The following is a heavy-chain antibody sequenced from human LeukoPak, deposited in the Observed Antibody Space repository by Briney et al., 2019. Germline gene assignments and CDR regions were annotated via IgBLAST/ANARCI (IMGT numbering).Heavy chain of an antibody. CDR1: GYTFTSYA. D-gene: IGHD3-9*01. J-gene: IGHJ4*02. V-gene: IGHV1-3*01. Sequence: ASVKVSCKASGYTFTSYAMHCVRQAPGQRLEWMGWINAGNGNTKYSQKFQGRVTITRDTSASTAYMELGSLRSEDTAVYYCARALPPYDILTGYPFDYWGQGTLVTVSS. CDR2: INAGNGNT. CDR3: ARALPPYDILTGYPFDY.